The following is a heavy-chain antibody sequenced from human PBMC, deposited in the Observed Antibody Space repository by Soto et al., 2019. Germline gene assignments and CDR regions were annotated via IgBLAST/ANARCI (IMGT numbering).Heavy chain of an antibody. CDR1: GGTFSSYA. D-gene: IGHD3-10*01. CDR2: IIPIFGTA. Sequence: QVQLVQSGAEVKKPGSSVKVSCKASGGTFSSYAISWVRQAPGQGLEWMGGIIPIFGTANYAQKFQGRVTSTADESTSTAYMELSSLRSENTAVYDCARWLTAGSAYYYYYGMDVWGQGTTVTVSS. V-gene: IGHV1-69*01. CDR3: ARWLTAGSAYYYYYGMDV. J-gene: IGHJ6*02.